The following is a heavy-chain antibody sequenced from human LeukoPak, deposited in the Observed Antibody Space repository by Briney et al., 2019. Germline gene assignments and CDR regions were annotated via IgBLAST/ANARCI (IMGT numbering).Heavy chain of an antibody. J-gene: IGHJ4*02. Sequence: SETLSLTCTVSGYSISSGYYWGWIRQPPGKGLEWIGSIYHSGSTYYNPSLKSRVTISVDTSKNQFSLKLSSVTAADTAVYYCARDPGGAIAAAGTEGYWGQGTLVTVSS. CDR1: GYSISSGYY. V-gene: IGHV4-38-2*02. CDR2: IYHSGST. CDR3: ARDPGGAIAAAGTEGY. D-gene: IGHD6-13*01.